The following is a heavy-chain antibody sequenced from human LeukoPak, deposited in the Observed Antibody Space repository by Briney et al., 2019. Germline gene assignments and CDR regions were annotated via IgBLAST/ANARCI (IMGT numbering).Heavy chain of an antibody. CDR3: ATPLIFCVVTTNY. V-gene: IGHV3-21*01. Sequence: GGSLRLSCAASGFSFSSYRMKWVRQAPGKGLEWVSSISSSSRYIYYADSVKGLFSISRDNAKNSLYLQMNSLKAEDTAVYYCATPLIFCVVTTNYWGQGTLVTVSS. CDR1: GFSFSSYR. CDR2: ISSSSRYI. J-gene: IGHJ4*02. D-gene: IGHD3-3*01.